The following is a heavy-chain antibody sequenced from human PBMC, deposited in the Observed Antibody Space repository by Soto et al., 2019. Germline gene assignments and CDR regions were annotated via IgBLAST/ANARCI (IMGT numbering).Heavy chain of an antibody. CDR1: GFTVSSNY. CDR2: IYSGGST. Sequence: GGSLRLSCAASGFTVSSNYMSWVRQAPGKGLEWVSVIYSGGSTYYADSVKGRFTISRDNSKKTLYLQMNSLRAEDTAVYYCARLYCSGGSCYEYYFDYWGQGTLVTVSS. V-gene: IGHV3-66*04. D-gene: IGHD2-15*01. CDR3: ARLYCSGGSCYEYYFDY. J-gene: IGHJ4*02.